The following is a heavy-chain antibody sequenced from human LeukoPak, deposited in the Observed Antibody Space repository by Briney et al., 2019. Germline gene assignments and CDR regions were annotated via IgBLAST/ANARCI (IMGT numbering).Heavy chain of an antibody. V-gene: IGHV3-74*01. Sequence: GGSLRLSCAASGFTFSTYWMHWVRQAPGKGRVWFSRINSDGSSTSYADSVKGRFTISRDNAKNTLYLQMNSLRAEDTAVYYCASFTMIGWGQGTLVTVSS. CDR1: GFTFSTYW. J-gene: IGHJ4*02. D-gene: IGHD3-22*01. CDR2: INSDGSST. CDR3: ASFTMIG.